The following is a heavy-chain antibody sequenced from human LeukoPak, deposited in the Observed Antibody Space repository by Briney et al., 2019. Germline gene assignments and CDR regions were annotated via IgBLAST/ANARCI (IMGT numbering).Heavy chain of an antibody. V-gene: IGHV3-23*01. Sequence: GGSLSLSCAASGFTVSSHAMSWLRQAPGKGLEWVSAMSTSGDSTNYADSVKGRFTISRDNSKNTLYLLVSSLRAEDTAVYYCAVYGISSLKTYCGQASLVTVSS. CDR2: MSTSGDST. CDR1: GFTVSSHA. J-gene: IGHJ4*01. CDR3: AVYGISSLKTY. D-gene: IGHD2-21*01.